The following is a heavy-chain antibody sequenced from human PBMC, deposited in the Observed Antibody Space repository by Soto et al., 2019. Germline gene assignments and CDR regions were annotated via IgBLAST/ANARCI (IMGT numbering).Heavy chain of an antibody. CDR3: ARLTEALSGVATDD. D-gene: IGHD3-3*01. CDR2: ASYSGTT. CDR1: GGSITTNVYY. J-gene: IGHJ4*02. Sequence: SATLSLTCTVSGGSITTNVYYWAWIRQPPGKGLEWIGSASYSGTTYYNPSLKSRVTISPDTSKNQFSLTLSSVTAADTALYYWARLTEALSGVATDDWGEGNL. V-gene: IGHV4-39*01.